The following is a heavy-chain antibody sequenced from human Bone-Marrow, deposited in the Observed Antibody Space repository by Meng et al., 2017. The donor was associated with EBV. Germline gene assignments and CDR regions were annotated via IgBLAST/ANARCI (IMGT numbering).Heavy chain of an antibody. Sequence: QRQLRESGPGQVKPLETLSLTCTVSGDSIGSFYYWGWIRQPPGRGLEWIGSVHYTGSTYYSPSLKSRVTVSVDTSKNQFSLRLTSVTAADTAVYYCARPFPSWQSPRLDPFGAWGQGTLVTVSS. CDR3: ARPFPSWQSPRLDPFGA. J-gene: IGHJ5*02. CDR2: VHYTGST. D-gene: IGHD6-19*01. CDR1: GDSIGSFYY. V-gene: IGHV4-39*01.